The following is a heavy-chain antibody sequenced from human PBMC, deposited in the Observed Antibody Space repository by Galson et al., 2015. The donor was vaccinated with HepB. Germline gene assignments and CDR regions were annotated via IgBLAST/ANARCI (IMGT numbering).Heavy chain of an antibody. Sequence: SLRLSCAASGFTFSSYAMSWVRQAPGKGLEWVSAISGSGGSTYYADSVKGRFTISRDNSKNTLYLQMNSLRAEDTAVYYCAKDHYYGSGSYYTSVLPDYWGQGTLVTVSS. CDR3: AKDHYYGSGSYYTSVLPDY. V-gene: IGHV3-23*01. J-gene: IGHJ4*02. D-gene: IGHD3-10*01. CDR1: GFTFSSYA. CDR2: ISGSGGST.